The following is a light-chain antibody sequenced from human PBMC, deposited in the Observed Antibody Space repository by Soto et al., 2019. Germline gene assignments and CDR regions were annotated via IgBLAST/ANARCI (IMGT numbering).Light chain of an antibody. CDR2: GAS. CDR1: QSVSSS. Sequence: EVVMTQSPATLSLSPGERATLSCRASQSVSSSLAWYQQKPGQAPRLLIYGASTRAAGIPDRFSGSGSETESTLTISSLQAEDVAIYYCQQYNNWWTFGQGTKVEIK. J-gene: IGKJ1*01. CDR3: QQYNNWWT. V-gene: IGKV3-15*01.